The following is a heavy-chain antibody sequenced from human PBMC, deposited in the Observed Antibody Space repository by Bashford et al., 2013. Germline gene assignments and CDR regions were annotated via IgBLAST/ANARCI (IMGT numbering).Heavy chain of an antibody. CDR3: ARGRNNYYGSGNYYNRRYNWFDP. CDR2: INHSGST. D-gene: IGHD3-10*01. Sequence: LLYSSETLSLTCAVYGGSFSSYYWSWIRQPPGKGLEWIGEINHSGSTNYNPSLKSRVTISIDTSKNQFSLKLTSVTAADTAVYYCARGRNNYYGSGNYYNRRYNWFDPWGQGTLVTVSS. V-gene: IGHV4-34*01. J-gene: IGHJ5*02. CDR1: GGSFSSYY.